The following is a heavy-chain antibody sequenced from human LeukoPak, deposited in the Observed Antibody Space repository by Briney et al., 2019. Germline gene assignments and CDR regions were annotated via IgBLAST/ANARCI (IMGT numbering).Heavy chain of an antibody. V-gene: IGHV3-7*01. Sequence: PGGSLRLSCAASGFSFSAYWMTWVRQAPGTGLGWVANINPAGSETYYVGPVKGRFSISRDNAKNLVYLQMNSLRAEDTAVYHCARFGYVAAVDVWGQGTPVTVSS. CDR3: ARFGYVAAVDV. D-gene: IGHD2-15*01. CDR2: INPAGSET. J-gene: IGHJ4*02. CDR1: GFSFSAYW.